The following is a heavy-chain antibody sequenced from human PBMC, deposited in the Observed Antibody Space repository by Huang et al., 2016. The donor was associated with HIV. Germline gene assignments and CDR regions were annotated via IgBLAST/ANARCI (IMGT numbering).Heavy chain of an antibody. CDR1: GGSFSCYY. Sequence: QVQLQQWGAGLLKPSETLSLTCAVYGGSFSCYYWSWIRQSPGKGLEWIGEINNRRSTNSNPSLKMRLTISVDTSKNQFSLKLSSVTAADTAVYYCARERMMSWLDDHDAFDIWGQGTMVTVSS. J-gene: IGHJ3*02. CDR2: INNRRST. CDR3: ARERMMSWLDDHDAFDI. D-gene: IGHD1-1*01. V-gene: IGHV4-34*01.